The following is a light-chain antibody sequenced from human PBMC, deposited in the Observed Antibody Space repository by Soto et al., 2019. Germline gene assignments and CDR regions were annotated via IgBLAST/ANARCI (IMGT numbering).Light chain of an antibody. CDR1: SSDVGGYNY. CDR2: DVT. Sequence: QSVLTQPPSASGSPGQSVTISCTGTSSDVGGYNYVSWYQQHPGKAPKLMIYDVTKRPSGVPDRFSGSKSGNTASLTVSGLQAEDEADYYCSSYAGTHVVFGTGTRSP. V-gene: IGLV2-8*01. CDR3: SSYAGTHVV. J-gene: IGLJ1*01.